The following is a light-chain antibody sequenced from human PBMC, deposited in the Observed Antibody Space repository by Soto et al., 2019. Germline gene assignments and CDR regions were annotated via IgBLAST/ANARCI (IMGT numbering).Light chain of an antibody. Sequence: QSVLTQPPSVSAAPGQKVTVSCSGSNSNIGNNYVSWYQQLPGTAPKVLIYENNKRPSGTPDRFSGSKSGTSATLGITGLQTGDEADYYCGTWDSSLSAGVFGTGTKVTVL. CDR1: NSNIGNNY. J-gene: IGLJ1*01. V-gene: IGLV1-51*02. CDR2: ENN. CDR3: GTWDSSLSAGV.